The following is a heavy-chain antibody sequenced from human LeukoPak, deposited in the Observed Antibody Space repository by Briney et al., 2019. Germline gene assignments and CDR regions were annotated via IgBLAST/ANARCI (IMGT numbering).Heavy chain of an antibody. CDR2: IWYDGSNK. D-gene: IGHD6-19*01. CDR1: GFTFSSYG. J-gene: IGHJ5*02. Sequence: GGSLRLSCSASGFTFSSYGMHWVRQAPGQGLEWVAVIWYDGSNKYYADSVKGRFTISRENSKNTLYLQMNSLRAEDTAVYYCARASSSGWFENWFDPWGQGTLVTVSS. V-gene: IGHV3-33*01. CDR3: ARASSSGWFENWFDP.